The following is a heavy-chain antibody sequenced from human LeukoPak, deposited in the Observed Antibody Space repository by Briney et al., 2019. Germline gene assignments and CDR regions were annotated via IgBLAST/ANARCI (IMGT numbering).Heavy chain of an antibody. CDR2: INQSGDT. CDR1: GGSFSDYD. V-gene: IGHV4-34*01. D-gene: IGHD2-2*01. CDR3: ARLCSSTSCRADAFDI. J-gene: IGHJ3*02. Sequence: SETLSLTCAVYGGSFSDYDWSWIRQPPGKGLEWIGEINQSGDTNCDPSLKSRVSMSIDTSKSQFSLKLSSVTAADTAVYYCARLCSSTSCRADAFDIWGQGTMVTVSS.